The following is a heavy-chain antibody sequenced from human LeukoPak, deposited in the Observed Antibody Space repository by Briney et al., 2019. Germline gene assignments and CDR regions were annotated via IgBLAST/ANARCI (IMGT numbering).Heavy chain of an antibody. CDR2: ISNSGGNT. J-gene: IGHJ4*02. CDR3: AKLDYYDTH. D-gene: IGHD3-22*01. V-gene: IGHV3-23*01. CDR1: GFTFPSYA. Sequence: GGSLRLSCAASGFTFPSYAMSWVRQAPGKGLEWVSLISNSGGNTWYADSVKGRFTISRDNSKNTLSLQMDSLRAEDSAVYFCAKLDYYDTHWGQGTLVTVSS.